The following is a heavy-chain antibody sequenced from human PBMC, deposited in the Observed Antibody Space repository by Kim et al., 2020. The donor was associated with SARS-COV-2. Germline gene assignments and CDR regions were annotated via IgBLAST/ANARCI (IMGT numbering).Heavy chain of an antibody. J-gene: IGHJ3*02. Sequence: GGSLRLSCAASGFTFSSYAMSWVRQAPGKGLEWVSAISGSGGSTYYAYSVKGRFTISRDNSKNTLYLQMNSLRAEDTAVYYCAKDHLELRFLEWLLYDAFDIWGQGTMVTVSS. CDR3: AKDHLELRFLEWLLYDAFDI. CDR2: ISGSGGST. CDR1: GFTFSSYA. D-gene: IGHD3-3*01. V-gene: IGHV3-23*01.